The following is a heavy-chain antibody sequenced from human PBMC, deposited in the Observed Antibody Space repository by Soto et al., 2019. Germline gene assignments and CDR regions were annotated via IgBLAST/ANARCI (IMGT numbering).Heavy chain of an antibody. D-gene: IGHD4-17*01. CDR1: GFTFDDFA. Sequence: EVQLVESGGGVVRPGGSLRLSCVASGFTFDDFAMSWVRQVPGKGLEWVSGITWNGRNTRHVDSVKGRFTISRDNAKNSLYLQMNSLRAEDTAFYYCARVRAWLDGEYLGGDAFDIWGQGTMVTVSS. CDR3: ARVRAWLDGEYLGGDAFDI. CDR2: ITWNGRNT. J-gene: IGHJ3*02. V-gene: IGHV3-20*04.